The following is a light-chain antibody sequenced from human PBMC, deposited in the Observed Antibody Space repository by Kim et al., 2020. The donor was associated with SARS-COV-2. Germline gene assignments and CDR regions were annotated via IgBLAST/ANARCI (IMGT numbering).Light chain of an antibody. V-gene: IGKV1-5*01. Sequence: DIQMTQSPSTLSASVGDRVTITCRASQTIGIWLAWYQQKPGKAPSLLIYDASILESGVPSRFSGSGSGTEFTLTISSLQPDDFATYYCQEYKSDSLTFVQRTKVYIK. J-gene: IGKJ1*01. CDR3: QEYKSDSLT. CDR1: QTIGIW. CDR2: DAS.